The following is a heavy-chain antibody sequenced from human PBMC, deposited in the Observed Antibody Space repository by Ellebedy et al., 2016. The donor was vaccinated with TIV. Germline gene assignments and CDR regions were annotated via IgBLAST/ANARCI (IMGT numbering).Heavy chain of an antibody. CDR1: GYSISSGYY. CDR3: ARSSGWYPFDY. V-gene: IGHV4-38-2*02. Sequence: SETLSLTCTVSGYSISSGYYWGWIRQPPGKGLEWIGSIYESGSTYYNTSLKNRVTISVDTSNNQFSLRLSSVTAADTAVYYCARSSGWYPFDYWGQGTLVTVSS. D-gene: IGHD6-19*01. J-gene: IGHJ4*02. CDR2: IYESGST.